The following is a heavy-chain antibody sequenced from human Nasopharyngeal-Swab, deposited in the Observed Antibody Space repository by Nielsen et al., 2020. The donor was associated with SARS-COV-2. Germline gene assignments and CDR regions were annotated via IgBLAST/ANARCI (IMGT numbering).Heavy chain of an antibody. CDR3: AGDGSGYSYGLLDY. Sequence: GESLKISCAASGFTVSSNYMSWVRQAPGKGLEWVSVIYSGGSTYYADSVKGRFTISRDNSKNTLYLQMNSLRAEDTAVYYCAGDGSGYSYGLLDYWGQGTLVTVSS. D-gene: IGHD5-18*01. CDR1: GFTVSSNY. CDR2: IYSGGST. J-gene: IGHJ4*02. V-gene: IGHV3-66*01.